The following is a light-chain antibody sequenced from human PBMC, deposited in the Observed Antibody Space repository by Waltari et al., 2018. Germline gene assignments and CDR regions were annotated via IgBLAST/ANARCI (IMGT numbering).Light chain of an antibody. J-gene: IGKJ2*01. V-gene: IGKV4-1*01. CDR1: QSVFYSATNKNY. CDR2: WAS. CDR3: QEFYTTAYT. Sequence: DIVMTQSPDSLAVSLGERDTINCKSSQSVFYSATNKNYLAWYQQKPGQPPKLLIYWASTRESGVPDRFSGSGSGSDFTLTISSLQAEDVAVYYCQEFYTTAYTFGQGTKLEIK.